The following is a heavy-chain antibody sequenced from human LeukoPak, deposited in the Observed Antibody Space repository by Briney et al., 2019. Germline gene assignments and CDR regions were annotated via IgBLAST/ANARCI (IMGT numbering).Heavy chain of an antibody. CDR2: IRSEADGGTI. J-gene: IGHJ4*02. Sequence: GGSLRLSCAASGFSFNSAWMHWIRQAPGKGLEWVGRIRSEADGGTIDCAAPVKGRFTISRDDSKNTLYLQMNSLKIEDTAVYYCSTGFFVVDQRWGQGTLVTVSS. CDR1: GFSFNSAW. CDR3: STGFFVVDQR. V-gene: IGHV3-15*01. D-gene: IGHD2-2*01.